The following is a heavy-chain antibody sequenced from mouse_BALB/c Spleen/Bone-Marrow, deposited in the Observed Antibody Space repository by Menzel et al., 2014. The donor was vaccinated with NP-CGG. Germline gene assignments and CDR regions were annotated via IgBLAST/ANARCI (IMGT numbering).Heavy chain of an antibody. CDR3: ARHGYCDQKEVSFDY. CDR2: ISGGGSYT. J-gene: IGHJ3*01. D-gene: IGHD2-4*01. CDR1: RFTFSNYG. V-gene: IGHV5-9-2*01. Sequence: EVQGVESGGGLVRPGGSLKLSCAASRFTFSNYGMSWVRQTPEKRLQWVATISGGGSYTFYPDSVKGRFAVSRDNAKNNLYLQMSSLRSEDTAIYYCARHGYCDQKEVSFDYWGQGTLVTVSA.